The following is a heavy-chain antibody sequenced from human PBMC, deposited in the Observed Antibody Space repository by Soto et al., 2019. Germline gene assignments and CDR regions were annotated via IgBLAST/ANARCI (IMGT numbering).Heavy chain of an antibody. J-gene: IGHJ6*02. V-gene: IGHV1-3*01. CDR2: INAGNGNT. CDR3: ARGCTNGVCPTTYFFYGMDF. Sequence: ASVKVSCKASGYTFTSYGISWVRQAPGQGLEWMGWINAGNGNTKYSQKFQGRVTITRDTSASTAYMELSSLRSEDTAVYYCARGCTNGVCPTTYFFYGMDFWGQ. D-gene: IGHD2-8*01. CDR1: GYTFTSYG.